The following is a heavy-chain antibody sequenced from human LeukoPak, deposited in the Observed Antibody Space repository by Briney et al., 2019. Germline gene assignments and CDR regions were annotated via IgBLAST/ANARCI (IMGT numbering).Heavy chain of an antibody. J-gene: IGHJ4*02. Sequence: ASVKVSCKAPGYTFTSYYMHWVRQAPGQGLEWMGIINPSGGSTSYAQKFQGRVTMTRDTSTSTVYMELSSLRSEDTAVYYCARDLSHYDSSGYPNYWGQGTLVTVSS. D-gene: IGHD3-22*01. CDR2: INPSGGST. CDR1: GYTFTSYY. V-gene: IGHV1-46*01. CDR3: ARDLSHYDSSGYPNY.